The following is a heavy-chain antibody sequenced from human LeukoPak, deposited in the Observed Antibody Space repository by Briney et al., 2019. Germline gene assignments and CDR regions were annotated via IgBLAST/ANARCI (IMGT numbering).Heavy chain of an antibody. D-gene: IGHD6-13*01. CDR3: ARAFYSNSWYHKEDFSDY. CDR2: INHSGST. V-gene: IGHV4-39*07. CDR1: GGSISSSSYY. J-gene: IGHJ4*02. Sequence: PSETLSLTCTVSGGSISSSSYYWSWIRQPPGKGLEWIGEINHSGSTNYKPSLKSRVTISVDTSKNQFSLKLSSVTAADTAVYYCARAFYSNSWYHKEDFSDYWGQGTPVTVSS.